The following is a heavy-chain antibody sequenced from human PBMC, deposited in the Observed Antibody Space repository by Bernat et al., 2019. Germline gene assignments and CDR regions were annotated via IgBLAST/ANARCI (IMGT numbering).Heavy chain of an antibody. CDR2: IYYSGST. CDR1: GYSISSYY. J-gene: IGHJ3*02. Sequence: QVQLQESGPGLVKPSETLSLTCAVSGYSISSYYWSWIRQPPGKGLEWIGYIYYSGSTNYNPSLKSRVTISVDTSKNQFSLKLSSVTAADTAVYYCARWPLGAGGDAFDIWGQGTMVTVSS. V-gene: IGHV4-59*01. D-gene: IGHD3-10*01. CDR3: ARWPLGAGGDAFDI.